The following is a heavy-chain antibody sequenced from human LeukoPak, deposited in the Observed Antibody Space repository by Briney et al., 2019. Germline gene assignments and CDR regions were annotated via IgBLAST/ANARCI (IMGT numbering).Heavy chain of an antibody. J-gene: IGHJ4*02. CDR3: ARSVVATMLYFDY. V-gene: IGHV3-30*01. CDR2: ISYDGSNK. CDR1: GFTFSSYA. D-gene: IGHD5-12*01. Sequence: PGRSLRLSCAASGFTFSSYAMHWVRQAPGKGLEWVAVISYDGSNKYYADSVKGRFTISRDNSKNTLYLQMNSLRAEDTAVYYCARSVVATMLYFDYWGQGTLVTVSS.